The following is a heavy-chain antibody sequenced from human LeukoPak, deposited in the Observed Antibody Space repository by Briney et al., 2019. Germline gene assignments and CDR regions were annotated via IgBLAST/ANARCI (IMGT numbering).Heavy chain of an antibody. CDR2: ISGSGGST. Sequence: GGSLRLSCAASGFNVSSNYMSWIRQAPGKGLEWVSAISGSGGSTYYANSVKGRFTISRDTSKNTLYLQMNSLRAEDTAVYYCARKVPNDSSGYYYRGQFDPWGQGTLVTVSS. D-gene: IGHD3-22*01. V-gene: IGHV3-23*01. CDR1: GFNVSSNY. J-gene: IGHJ5*02. CDR3: ARKVPNDSSGYYYRGQFDP.